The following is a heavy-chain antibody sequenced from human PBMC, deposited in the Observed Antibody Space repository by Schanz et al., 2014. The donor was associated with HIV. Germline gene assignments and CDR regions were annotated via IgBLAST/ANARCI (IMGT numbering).Heavy chain of an antibody. D-gene: IGHD2-2*01. CDR1: GFTFSSYS. CDR2: ISYDGSNE. CDR3: AKVGRIYSTTWIDY. V-gene: IGHV3-30*18. Sequence: VQLVESGGALVQPGGSLRLSCAASGFTFSSYSMNWVRQAPGKGLEWVAVISYDGSNEYYGDSVKGRFTISRDNSKNTLYLQMNSLRREDTAVYYCAKVGRIYSTTWIDYWGQGTLVTVSS. J-gene: IGHJ4*02.